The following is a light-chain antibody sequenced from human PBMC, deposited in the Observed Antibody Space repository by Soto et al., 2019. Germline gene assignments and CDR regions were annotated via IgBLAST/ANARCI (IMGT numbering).Light chain of an antibody. V-gene: IGKV3-15*01. J-gene: IGKJ4*01. Sequence: EIVMTQSPATLSVFPGERATLSSRPRQSGSSNLAWYQQKPGQAPRLLIYGASTRVTGIPARFSGSGSGTEFTLTISSLQSEDFAVYYCQQYNNWPLTFGGGTKVDIK. CDR3: QQYNNWPLT. CDR1: QSGSSN. CDR2: GAS.